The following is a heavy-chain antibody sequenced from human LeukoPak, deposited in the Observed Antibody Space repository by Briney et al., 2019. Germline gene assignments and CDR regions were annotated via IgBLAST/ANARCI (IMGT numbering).Heavy chain of an antibody. J-gene: IGHJ4*02. Sequence: GGPLRLSCTASGFSFGSYAMGWVRQAPGKGLEWVSTVSADGVVWYSDSVRGRSTISRDNSKNTVSLQMKSLRADDTAVYFCARDRAYPRDQFDCWGQGTLVTVSS. CDR1: GFSFGSYA. D-gene: IGHD2-2*01. V-gene: IGHV3-23*01. CDR3: ARDRAYPRDQFDC. CDR2: VSADGVV.